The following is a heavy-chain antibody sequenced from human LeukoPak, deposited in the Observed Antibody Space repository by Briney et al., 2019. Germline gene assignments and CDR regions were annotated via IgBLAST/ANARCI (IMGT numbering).Heavy chain of an antibody. CDR3: AKAPYYDSSGYNYFDY. V-gene: IGHV3-23*01. J-gene: IGHJ4*02. CDR2: ISGSGGST. D-gene: IGHD3-22*01. Sequence: GGSLRLSCAASGLTFSSYAMSWVRQAPGKGLEWVSAISGSGGSTYYADSVKGRFTISRDNSKNTLYLQMNSLRAEDTAVYYCAKAPYYDSSGYNYFDYWGQGTLVTVSS. CDR1: GLTFSSYA.